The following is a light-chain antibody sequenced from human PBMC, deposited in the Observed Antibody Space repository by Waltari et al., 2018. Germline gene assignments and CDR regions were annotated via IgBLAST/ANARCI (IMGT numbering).Light chain of an antibody. CDR3: CSYAGSQTYV. CDR1: SSDVGNYNY. CDR2: DVN. J-gene: IGLJ1*01. V-gene: IGLV2-11*01. Sequence: QSALTQPRSVSGSPGQSVTISCPGTSSDVGNYNYVSWYQQHPGKAPKLMIYDVNKRPSGVPDRFSGSKSGNTASLTISGLQAEDEADYYCCSYAGSQTYVFGTGAKVTVL.